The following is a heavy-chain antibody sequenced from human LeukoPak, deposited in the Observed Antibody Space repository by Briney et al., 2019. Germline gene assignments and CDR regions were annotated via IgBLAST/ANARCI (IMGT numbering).Heavy chain of an antibody. D-gene: IGHD3-3*01. CDR3: ARDMNSGLGV. J-gene: IGHJ6*02. Sequence: GGSLRLSCAASGFTFSSYEMNWVRQAPGKGLEWVPYISSSGSTIYYADSVKGRFTISRDNAKNSLYLQMNSLRAEDTAVYYCARDMNSGLGVWGQGTTVTVSS. V-gene: IGHV3-48*03. CDR1: GFTFSSYE. CDR2: ISSSGSTI.